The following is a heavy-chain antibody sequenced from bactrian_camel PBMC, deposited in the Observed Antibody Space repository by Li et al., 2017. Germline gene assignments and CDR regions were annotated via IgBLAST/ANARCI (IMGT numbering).Heavy chain of an antibody. Sequence: HVQLVESGGGSVQAGGSLRLSCTASEYIYNNFCMGWFRQTPGKEREGLASIRTNSGQTFYADSVLGRFTISRDNAKNTLYLIINNPSPEDTAIYYCAASMTTYGGYGPLSTYEYNYWSQGTQVTVS. J-gene: IGHJ4*01. CDR1: EYIYNNFC. CDR2: IRTNSGQT. V-gene: IGHV3S60*01. CDR3: AASMTTYGGYGPLSTYEYNY. D-gene: IGHD4*01.